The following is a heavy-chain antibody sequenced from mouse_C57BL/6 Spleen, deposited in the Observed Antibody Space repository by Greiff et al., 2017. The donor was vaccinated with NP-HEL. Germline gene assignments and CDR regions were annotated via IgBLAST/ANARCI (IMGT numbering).Heavy chain of an antibody. V-gene: IGHV1-69*01. CDR2: IDPSDSYI. CDR1: GYTFTSYW. CDR3: ARSPYYYAMDY. Sequence: QVQLQQPGAELVMPGASVKLSCKASGYTFTSYWMHWVKQRPGQGLEWIGEIDPSDSYINYNQKFKGKSTLTVDKSSSTAYMQLSSLTSEDSAVYYCARSPYYYAMDYWGQGTSVTVSS. J-gene: IGHJ4*01.